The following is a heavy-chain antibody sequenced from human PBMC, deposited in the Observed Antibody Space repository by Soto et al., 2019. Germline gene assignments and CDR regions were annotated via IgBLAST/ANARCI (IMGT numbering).Heavy chain of an antibody. CDR1: DYSFTSYG. D-gene: IGHD5-12*01. V-gene: IGHV1-18*01. Sequence: QVQLVQSGAELGKPGASVKVSCKASDYSFTSYGFTWVRQAPGQGLEWMGWISTHNGNTNYAQKLQGRVTLTTDTSTSTAYMEIESLTSDDTAMYYCARSGNGYDFSPLDYWGQGTLVTVSS. CDR2: ISTHNGNT. CDR3: ARSGNGYDFSPLDY. J-gene: IGHJ4*02.